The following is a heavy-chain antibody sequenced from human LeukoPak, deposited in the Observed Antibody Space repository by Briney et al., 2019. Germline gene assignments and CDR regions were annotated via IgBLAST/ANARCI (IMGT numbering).Heavy chain of an antibody. D-gene: IGHD6-19*01. CDR1: GFTFGTFW. CDR2: IKQGGSEK. Sequence: GGSLRLSCEASGFTFGTFWMSWVRQAPGKGLEWVANIKQGGSEKNYVDSVKGRFTIARDDAKNSLYLQMNSLRAEDTAVYYCARDPIAVAGVDYWGQGTLVTVSS. CDR3: ARDPIAVAGVDY. J-gene: IGHJ4*02. V-gene: IGHV3-7*03.